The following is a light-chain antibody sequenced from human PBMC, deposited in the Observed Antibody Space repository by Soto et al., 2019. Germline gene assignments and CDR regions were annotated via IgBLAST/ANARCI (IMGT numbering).Light chain of an antibody. J-gene: IGLJ1*01. Sequence: QSVLTQPPSASGTPGQRVTISCSGSSSNIGSNTVNWYQQLPGTAPKLLIYNNNQRPSGVPDRFSGSKSGTSASLAISGLQSEDGADYYGAAWDDSLKGLVFGTGTKLTVL. V-gene: IGLV1-44*01. CDR2: NNN. CDR3: AAWDDSLKGLV. CDR1: SSNIGSNT.